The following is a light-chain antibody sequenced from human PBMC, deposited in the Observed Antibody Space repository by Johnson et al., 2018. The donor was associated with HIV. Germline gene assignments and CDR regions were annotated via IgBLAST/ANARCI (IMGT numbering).Light chain of an antibody. CDR1: TSNIGNNY. CDR2: ENN. Sequence: QSVLTQPPSVSAAPGQKVTISCSGSTSNIGNNYVSWYQHLPGTAPKLLICENNKRPSGIPDRFSGSKSGTSATLGITGLQTGDEADYYCGTWDSSLSAHYVFGAATKVAVL. V-gene: IGLV1-51*02. CDR3: GTWDSSLSAHYV. J-gene: IGLJ1*01.